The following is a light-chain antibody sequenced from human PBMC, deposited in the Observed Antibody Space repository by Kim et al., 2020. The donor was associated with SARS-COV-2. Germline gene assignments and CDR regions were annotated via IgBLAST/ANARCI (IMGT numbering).Light chain of an antibody. CDR2: GAS. Sequence: DIQMTQSPSSVSASVGDRVTITCRASQSISTWLAGYQQTPGKAPKLLIYGASILQSGVPSRFSGSGSGTDFTLTISSLQPEDFATYYCQQANSFPLLTFGGGTKVDIK. J-gene: IGKJ4*01. V-gene: IGKV1-12*01. CDR1: QSISTW. CDR3: QQANSFPLLT.